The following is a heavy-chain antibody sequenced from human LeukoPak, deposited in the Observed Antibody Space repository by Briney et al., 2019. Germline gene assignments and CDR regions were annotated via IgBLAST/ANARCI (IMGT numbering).Heavy chain of an antibody. D-gene: IGHD3-16*02. CDR2: ISAYNGNT. CDR1: GYTFTSYG. V-gene: IGHV1-18*01. Sequence: ASVKVSCKASGYTFTSYGISWVRQAPGQGLEWMGWISAYNGNTNYAQKLQGRVTMTTDTSTSTAYMELRSLRSDDTAVYYCARMITFGGVVVTPTNNGFDPWGQGTLVTVSS. CDR3: ARMITFGGVVVTPTNNGFDP. J-gene: IGHJ5*02.